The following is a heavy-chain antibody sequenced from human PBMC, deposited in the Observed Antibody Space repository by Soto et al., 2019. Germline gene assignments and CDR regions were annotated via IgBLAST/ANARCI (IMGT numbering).Heavy chain of an antibody. J-gene: IGHJ4*02. Sequence: QVHLQESGPGLVKPSETLSLTCSVSGGSINNHYWSWIRQPPGKGLEWIGSVYSTGSTNYNPSLTSRVPMSVDTSKNQFSLNLTSLTAADTAIYYCARANWYSEYWGQGTLVTVSS. CDR1: GGSINNHY. CDR3: ARANWYSEY. V-gene: IGHV4-59*11. CDR2: VYSTGST. D-gene: IGHD7-27*01.